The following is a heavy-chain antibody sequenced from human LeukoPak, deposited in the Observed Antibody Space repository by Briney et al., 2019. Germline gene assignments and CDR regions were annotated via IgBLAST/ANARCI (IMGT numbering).Heavy chain of an antibody. V-gene: IGHV4-34*01. J-gene: IGHJ5*02. Sequence: SETLSLTCAVYGGSFSGYYWSWIRRPPGKGLEWIGEINHSGSTNYNPSLKSRVSISVDTSRNQFSLKLSSVTAADTALYYCATNPGGYCSSTRCYGEAPWGQGTLVTVSS. CDR1: GGSFSGYY. CDR2: INHSGST. CDR3: ATNPGGYCSSTRCYGEAP. D-gene: IGHD2-2*01.